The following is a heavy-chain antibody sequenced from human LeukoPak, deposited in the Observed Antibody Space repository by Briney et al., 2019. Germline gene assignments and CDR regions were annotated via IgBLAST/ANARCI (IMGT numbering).Heavy chain of an antibody. CDR1: GSTFSSSA. V-gene: IGHV3-23*01. CDR3: ATGSGNYYYYFDY. J-gene: IGHJ4*02. D-gene: IGHD1-26*01. Sequence: GGSLRLSCVASGSASGSTFSSSAMTWVRQAPGKGLEWVSTISGSGGSTYYADSVKGRFTISRDNSKTTLYLQMNSLRAEDTATYYCATGSGNYYYYFDYWGQGTLVTVSS. CDR2: ISGSGGST.